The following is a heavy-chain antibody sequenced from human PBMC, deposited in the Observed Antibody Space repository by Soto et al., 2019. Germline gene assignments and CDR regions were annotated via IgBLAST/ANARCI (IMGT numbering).Heavy chain of an antibody. CDR1: GFTFSSYW. CDR3: ATYPIAVACTGYYFDY. J-gene: IGHJ4*02. CDR2: IKQDGSEK. D-gene: IGHD6-19*01. Sequence: EVQLVESGGGLVQPGGSLRLSCAASGFTFSSYWMSWVRQAPGKGLEWVANIKQDGSEKYYVDSVKGRFTISRDNAKNSLYLQMNSLRAEDTAVYYCATYPIAVACTGYYFDYWGQGTLVTVSS. V-gene: IGHV3-7*01.